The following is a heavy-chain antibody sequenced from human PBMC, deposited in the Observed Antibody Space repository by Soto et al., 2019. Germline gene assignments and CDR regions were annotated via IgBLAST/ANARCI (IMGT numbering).Heavy chain of an antibody. Sequence: QVQLVQSGAEVKKPGASVKVSCKASGYTFTSYYMHWVRQAPGQGLEWMGIINPSGGSTSYAQKFQGRVTMTRDTSTSTVYMELSSLRSEDTAVYYCATHSGYDFYYDYGMDVWGQGTTVTVSS. D-gene: IGHD5-12*01. CDR3: ATHSGYDFYYDYGMDV. CDR1: GYTFTSYY. J-gene: IGHJ6*02. CDR2: INPSGGST. V-gene: IGHV1-46*01.